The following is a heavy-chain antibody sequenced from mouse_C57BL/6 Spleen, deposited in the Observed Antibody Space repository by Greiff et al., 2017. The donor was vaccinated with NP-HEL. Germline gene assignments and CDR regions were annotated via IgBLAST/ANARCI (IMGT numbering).Heavy chain of an antibody. V-gene: IGHV1-72*01. CDR2: IDPNSGGT. CDR3: AREETLVADGYFAV. CDR1: GYTFTSYW. J-gene: IGHJ1*03. Sequence: VQLQQPGAELVKPGASVKLSCKASGYTFTSYWMHWVKQRPGRGLEWIGRIDPNSGGTKYNEKFKSKATLTVDKPSSTDYMQLSSVTSEDSAVYYCAREETLVADGYFAVWGTGTTVTVSA. D-gene: IGHD1-1*01.